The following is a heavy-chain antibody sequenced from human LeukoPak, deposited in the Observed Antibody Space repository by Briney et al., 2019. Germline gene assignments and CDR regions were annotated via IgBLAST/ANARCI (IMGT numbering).Heavy chain of an antibody. CDR3: AKIEAVFRPGFDFDY. V-gene: IGHV3-23*01. Sequence: GGSLRLSCAASGFTFSSYAMSWVRQAPGKGLEWVSAISGSGGSTYYADSVKGRFTISRDNSKNTLYPQMNSLRAEDTAVYYCAKIEAVFRPGFDFDYWGQGTLVTVSS. CDR1: GFTFSSYA. D-gene: IGHD3-16*01. CDR2: ISGSGGST. J-gene: IGHJ4*02.